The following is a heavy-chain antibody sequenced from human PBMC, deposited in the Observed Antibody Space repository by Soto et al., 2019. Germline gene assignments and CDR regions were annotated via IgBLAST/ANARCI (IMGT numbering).Heavy chain of an antibody. J-gene: IGHJ5*02. CDR1: GFTFSSHA. V-gene: IGHV3-23*01. CDR3: AKGPRGQLVPYNWFDP. D-gene: IGHD6-6*01. Sequence: PGGSLRLSCAASGFTFSSHAMNWVRQAPGKGLQWVSAISGSGGSTYYADSVKGRFTISRDNSKNTLYLQMNSLRAEDTAVYYCAKGPRGQLVPYNWFDPWGQGTLVTVSS. CDR2: ISGSGGST.